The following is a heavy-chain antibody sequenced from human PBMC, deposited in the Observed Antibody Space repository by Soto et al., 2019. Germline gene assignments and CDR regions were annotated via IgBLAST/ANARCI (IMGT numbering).Heavy chain of an antibody. V-gene: IGHV1-69*12. J-gene: IGHJ6*02. D-gene: IGHD2-15*01. Sequence: QVQLVQSGAEVKKPGSSVKVSCKASGGTFSSYAISWVRQAPGQGLEWMGGIIPIFGTANYAQKFQGRVTITADESTSTAYMELGSLRSEATAVYYCARDPQVVAATPGGNYYYGMDVWGQGTTVTVSS. CDR2: IIPIFGTA. CDR1: GGTFSSYA. CDR3: ARDPQVVAATPGGNYYYGMDV.